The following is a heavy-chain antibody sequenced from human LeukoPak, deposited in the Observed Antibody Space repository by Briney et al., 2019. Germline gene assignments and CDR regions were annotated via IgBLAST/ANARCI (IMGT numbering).Heavy chain of an antibody. CDR3: ARAPVVPAATPFDY. V-gene: IGHV4-34*01. Sequence: SETLSLTCAVYGGSFSGYYWSWIRQPPGKGLEWIGEINHSGSTNYNPSLKSRVTISVDTSKNQFSLKLSSVTAADTAVYYCARAPVVPAATPFDYWGQGTLVTVSS. D-gene: IGHD2-2*01. J-gene: IGHJ4*02. CDR2: INHSGST. CDR1: GGSFSGYY.